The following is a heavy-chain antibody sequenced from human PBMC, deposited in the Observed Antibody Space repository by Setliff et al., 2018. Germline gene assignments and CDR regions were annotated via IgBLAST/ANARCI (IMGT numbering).Heavy chain of an antibody. J-gene: IGHJ3*02. CDR3: ASHEPWLWNAFDI. D-gene: IGHD6-19*01. Sequence: RGESLKISCAASGFTFRSYEMNWVRQAPGKGLEWISYITTSGSTIYYADSVKGRFTISRDNAKNSLYLQMNSLRAEDTAVYYCASHEPWLWNAFDIRAKGQWSPSPQ. V-gene: IGHV3-48*03. CDR1: GFTFRSYE. CDR2: ITTSGSTI.